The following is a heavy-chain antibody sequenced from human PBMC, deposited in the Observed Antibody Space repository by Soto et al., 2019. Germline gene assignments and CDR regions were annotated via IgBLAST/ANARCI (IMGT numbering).Heavy chain of an antibody. D-gene: IGHD4-17*01. Sequence: PGGSLRLSCAASGFTFNNYAMSWVRQAPGKGLQCVSAISGSGADTYYADSVKGRFTISRDNSKNTLYLQMNSLRAGDTAVYYCAKDPSVSTAYYFDYWGQGALVTVSS. CDR2: ISGSGADT. CDR1: GFTFNNYA. J-gene: IGHJ4*02. V-gene: IGHV3-23*01. CDR3: AKDPSVSTAYYFDY.